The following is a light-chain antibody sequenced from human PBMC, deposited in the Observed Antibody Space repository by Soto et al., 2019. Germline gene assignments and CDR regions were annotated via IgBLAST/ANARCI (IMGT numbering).Light chain of an antibody. CDR3: QQANSFPIT. J-gene: IGKJ5*01. CDR1: QSISSW. Sequence: DIQMTQSPSTLSASVGARVTITCRASQSISSWLAWYQQKPGKAPKLLIYDASSLESGVPSRFSGSGSGTDFTLTISSLQPEDFATYYCQQANSFPITFGQGTRLEIK. CDR2: DAS. V-gene: IGKV1-5*01.